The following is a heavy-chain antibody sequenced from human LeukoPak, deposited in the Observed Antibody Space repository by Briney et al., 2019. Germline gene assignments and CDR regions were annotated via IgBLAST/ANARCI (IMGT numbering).Heavy chain of an antibody. CDR2: IIPVFGTT. D-gene: IGHD3-10*01. CDR3: ARDLDHYGSGSMGYFDY. J-gene: IGHJ4*02. Sequence: GASVKVSCKASGGTFSNYAINWVRQAPGQGLEWMGGIIPVFGTTNYAQKFQGRVTITADESSSTAYMELSSLRSEDTAVYYCARDLDHYGSGSMGYFDYWGQGTLVTVSS. CDR1: GGTFSNYA. V-gene: IGHV1-69*13.